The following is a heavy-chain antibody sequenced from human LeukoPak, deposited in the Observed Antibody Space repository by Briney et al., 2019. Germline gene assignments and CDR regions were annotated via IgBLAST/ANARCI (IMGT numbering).Heavy chain of an antibody. J-gene: IGHJ4*02. D-gene: IGHD7-27*01. CDR3: ARLETGYFDY. CDR1: GGSISSYY. CDR2: IYYSGST. Sequence: PSETLSLTCTVSGGSISSYYWSWIRQSPGKGLEWIGYIYYSGSTNYNPSLKSRVTISVDTSKNQFSLKLSSVTAADTAVYYCARLETGYFDYWGQGTLVTVSS. V-gene: IGHV4-59*08.